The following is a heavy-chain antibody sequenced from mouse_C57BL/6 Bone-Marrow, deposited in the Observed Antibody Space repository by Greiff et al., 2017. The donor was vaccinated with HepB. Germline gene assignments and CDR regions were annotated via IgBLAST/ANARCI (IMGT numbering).Heavy chain of an antibody. CDR1: GYTFTSYW. CDR2: IDPSDSYT. V-gene: IGHV1-50*01. Sequence: VQLQQPGAELVKPGASVKLSCKASGYTFTSYWMQWVKQRPGQGLEWIGEIDPSDSYTNYNQKFKGKATLTVDTSSSTAYMQLSSLTSEDSAVYYCARSPTVVATGFDYWGQGTTLTVSS. J-gene: IGHJ2*01. D-gene: IGHD1-1*01. CDR3: ARSPTVVATGFDY.